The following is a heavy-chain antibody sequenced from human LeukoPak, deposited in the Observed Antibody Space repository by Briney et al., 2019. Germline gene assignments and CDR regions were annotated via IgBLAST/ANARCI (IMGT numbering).Heavy chain of an antibody. V-gene: IGHV3-23*01. CDR3: AKWGDYDVLTGYYVPDY. CDR2: ILGSGGST. Sequence: QPGASLRLSCAASGFTFSNYAMSWVRQAPGKGLEWVSAILGSGGSTYYADSVKGRFTVSRDNSKSTLYLQMNSLRAVDTALYYCAKWGDYDVLTGYYVPDYWGQGTLVTVSS. D-gene: IGHD3-9*01. J-gene: IGHJ4*02. CDR1: GFTFSNYA.